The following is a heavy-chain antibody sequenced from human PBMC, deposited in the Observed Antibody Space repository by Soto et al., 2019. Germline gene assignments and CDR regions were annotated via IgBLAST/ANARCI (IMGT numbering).Heavy chain of an antibody. CDR1: GFTFSSYS. Sequence: PGGSLRLSCAASGFTFSSYSMNWVRQAPGKGLEWVSSISSSSCYIYYADSVKGRFTISRDNAKNSLYLQMNSLRAEDTAVYYCERDLTGTDAFDIWGQGTMVTVSS. J-gene: IGHJ3*02. D-gene: IGHD7-27*01. CDR2: ISSSSCYI. V-gene: IGHV3-21*01. CDR3: ERDLTGTDAFDI.